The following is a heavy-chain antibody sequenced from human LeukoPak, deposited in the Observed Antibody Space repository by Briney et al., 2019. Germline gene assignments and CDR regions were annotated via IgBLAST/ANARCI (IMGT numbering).Heavy chain of an antibody. CDR3: AQDIAWGAFDH. Sequence: GGSLRLSCAASGFTFRNYGMNWVRQAPGKGLEWVSGISPSGGGTYYADSVKGRFTISRDDSKNTLSLQMNSLRVEDTAVYYCAQDIAWGAFDHWGQGTLVTVS. D-gene: IGHD7-27*01. CDR1: GFTFRNYG. V-gene: IGHV3-23*01. CDR2: ISPSGGGT. J-gene: IGHJ4*02.